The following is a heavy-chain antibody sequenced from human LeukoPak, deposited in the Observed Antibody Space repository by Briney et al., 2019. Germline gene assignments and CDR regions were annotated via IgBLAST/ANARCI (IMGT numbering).Heavy chain of an antibody. V-gene: IGHV3-21*01. Sequence: GGSLRLSCAASGFTFSSYSMNWVRQAPGKGLEWVSSISSSSSYIYYADSVKGRFTISRDNAKNSLYLQMNSLRAEDTAVYYCARDLGIYDILTGYYDKYYFDYWGQGTLVTVSS. CDR1: GFTFSSYS. CDR3: ARDLGIYDILTGYYDKYYFDY. CDR2: ISSSSSYI. D-gene: IGHD3-9*01. J-gene: IGHJ4*02.